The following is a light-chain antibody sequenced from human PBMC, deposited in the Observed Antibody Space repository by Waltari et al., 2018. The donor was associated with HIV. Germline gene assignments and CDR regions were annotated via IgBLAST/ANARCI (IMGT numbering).Light chain of an antibody. CDR2: DAS. J-gene: IGKJ4*01. Sequence: EVVLTQSPATLSLSPRDRATLSCRASQSVSSSLAWYQLKPGQAPRLLIYDASNRATGIPARFSGRGSGTDFTLTISSLESEDFAVYYCHQRSNWPLTFGGGTRVEIK. CDR1: QSVSSS. CDR3: HQRSNWPLT. V-gene: IGKV3-11*01.